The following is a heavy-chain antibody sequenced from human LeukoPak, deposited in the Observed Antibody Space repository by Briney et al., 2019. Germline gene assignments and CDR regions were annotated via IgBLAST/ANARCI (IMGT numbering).Heavy chain of an antibody. J-gene: IGHJ4*02. CDR1: GFTFSSYS. CDR2: ISSSISYI. D-gene: IGHD1-26*01. V-gene: IGHV3-21*04. CDR3: AKDPIFSGSYGVFDY. Sequence: GGSLRLSCAASGFTFSSYSINWVRQAPGKGLEWVSSISSSISYIYYADSVKGRFTISRDNAKNSLYLQMNSLRAGDTAVYYCAKDPIFSGSYGVFDYWGLGTLVTVSS.